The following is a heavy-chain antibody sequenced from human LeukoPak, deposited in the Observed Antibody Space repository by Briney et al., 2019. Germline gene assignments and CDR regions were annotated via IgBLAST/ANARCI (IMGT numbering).Heavy chain of an antibody. D-gene: IGHD1-26*01. CDR1: GGSISSYY. Sequence: PSETLSLTCTVSGGSISSYYWSWIRQPPGKGLEWIGYIYYSGSTNYNPSLKSRVTISVDTSKNQFSLTLNSVTAADTAVYYCARGDHGARAAYWGQGALVTVSS. CDR3: ARGDHGARAAY. CDR2: IYYSGST. V-gene: IGHV4-59*12. J-gene: IGHJ4*02.